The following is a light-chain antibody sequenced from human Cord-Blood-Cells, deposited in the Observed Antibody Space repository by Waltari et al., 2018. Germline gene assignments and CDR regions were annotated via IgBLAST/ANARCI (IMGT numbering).Light chain of an antibody. V-gene: IGKV3-15*01. CDR2: GAS. CDR3: QQYNNWPPDT. Sequence: ELVMPKSPATLSVSPGERATLSCRDSQSVSSNLAWYQQKPAQAPRLLSYGASTRATGITARFSGSGSGTEFTLTISSLQSEDFAVYYCQQYNNWPPDTFGPGTKVDIK. J-gene: IGKJ3*01. CDR1: QSVSSN.